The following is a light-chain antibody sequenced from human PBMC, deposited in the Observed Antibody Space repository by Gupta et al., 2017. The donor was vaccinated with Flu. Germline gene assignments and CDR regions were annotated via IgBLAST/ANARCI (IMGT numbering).Light chain of an antibody. Sequence: GYYNYVSWYQRHPGKVPKLLIYEVTNRPSGVSYRFSGSKSDNTASLSISGLQADDEADYYCSSYTVRSTLIFGGGTKLTVL. CDR3: SSYTVRSTLI. V-gene: IGLV2-14*01. CDR1: GYYNY. J-gene: IGLJ2*01. CDR2: EVT.